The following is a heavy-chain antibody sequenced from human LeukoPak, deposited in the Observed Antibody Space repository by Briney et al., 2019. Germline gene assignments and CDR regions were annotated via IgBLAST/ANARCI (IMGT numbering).Heavy chain of an antibody. Sequence: GSSVKVSCKASGGTFSSYAISWVRQAPGQGLEWMGGIIPIFGTANYAQKFQGRVTITADESTSTAYMELSSLRSEDTAVYYCARSLYTSGWSLYYFDYWGQGTLVTVSS. CDR2: IIPIFGTA. CDR1: GGTFSSYA. V-gene: IGHV1-69*01. CDR3: ARSLYTSGWSLYYFDY. J-gene: IGHJ4*02. D-gene: IGHD6-19*01.